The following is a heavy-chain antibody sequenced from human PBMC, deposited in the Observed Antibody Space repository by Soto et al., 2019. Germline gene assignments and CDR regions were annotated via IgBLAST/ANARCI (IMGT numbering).Heavy chain of an antibody. J-gene: IGHJ4*02. CDR3: ARAYGEYESYFDY. D-gene: IGHD4-17*01. CDR2: IIPVFGTA. Sequence: SVKVSCKASGGTFSRYAISWVRQAPGQGLEWMGGIIPVFGTANYAQKFQGRVTITADKSRSTAYMELSSLRSEDTAVYYCARAYGEYESYFDYWGQGTLVTVSS. CDR1: GGTFSRYA. V-gene: IGHV1-69*06.